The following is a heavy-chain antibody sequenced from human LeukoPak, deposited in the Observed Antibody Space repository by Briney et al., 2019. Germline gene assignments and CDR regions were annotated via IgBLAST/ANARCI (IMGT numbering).Heavy chain of an antibody. Sequence: SETLSLTCTVSGGSISSYYWSWIRQPPGKELEWIGYIYYSGSTNYNPSLKSRVTISVDTSKNQFSLKLSSVTAADTAVYYCARHTVTRYYYYGMDAWGQGTTVTVSS. CDR3: ARHTVTRYYYYGMDA. CDR2: IYYSGST. V-gene: IGHV4-59*01. D-gene: IGHD4-17*01. CDR1: GGSISSYY. J-gene: IGHJ6*02.